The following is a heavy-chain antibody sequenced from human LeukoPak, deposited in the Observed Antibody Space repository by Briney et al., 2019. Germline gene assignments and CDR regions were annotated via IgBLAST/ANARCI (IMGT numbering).Heavy chain of an antibody. CDR1: GGSFSGYY. CDR2: INHSGST. D-gene: IGHD1-26*01. V-gene: IGHV4-34*01. CDR3: ARGPRNLIVGAKRFDY. J-gene: IGHJ4*02. Sequence: SETLSLTCAVYGGSFSGYYWSWIRQPPGKGLEWIGEINHSGSTNYSPSLKSRVTISVDTSKNQFSLKLSSVTAADTAVYYCARGPRNLIVGAKRFDYWGQGTLVTVSS.